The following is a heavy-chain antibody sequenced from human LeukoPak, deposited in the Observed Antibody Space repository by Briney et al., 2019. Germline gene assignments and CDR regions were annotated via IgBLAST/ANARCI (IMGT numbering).Heavy chain of an antibody. D-gene: IGHD5-18*01. Sequence: PSETLSLTCTVSGGSISSGGYYWSWIRQHPGKGLEWIGYIYYSGSTYYNPSLKSRVTISVDTSKNQFSLKLSSVTAADTVVYYCARDFDSYGLRGAFDIWGQGTMVTVSS. CDR3: ARDFDSYGLRGAFDI. J-gene: IGHJ3*02. CDR2: IYYSGST. V-gene: IGHV4-31*03. CDR1: GGSISSGGYY.